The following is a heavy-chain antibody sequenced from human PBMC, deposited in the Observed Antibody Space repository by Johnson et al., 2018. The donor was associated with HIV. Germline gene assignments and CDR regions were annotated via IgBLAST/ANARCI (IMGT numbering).Heavy chain of an antibody. V-gene: IGHV3-66*01. CDR3: ARDVVPAANSFDI. CDR2: IFSGGTT. Sequence: VQLVESGGGVVQPGRSLRLSCAASGFTVSSNYMSWVRQAPGKGLEWVSVIFSGGTTYYADSVNGRFTISRDNSKNTLYLQMNSLRAEDTAVYYCARDVVPAANSFDIWGQGIMVIGSS. J-gene: IGHJ3*02. CDR1: GFTVSSNY. D-gene: IGHD2-2*01.